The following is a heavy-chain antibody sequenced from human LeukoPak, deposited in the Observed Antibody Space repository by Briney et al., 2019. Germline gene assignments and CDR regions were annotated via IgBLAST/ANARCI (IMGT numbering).Heavy chain of an antibody. Sequence: VSVKVSCKASGYTFTSYGISWVRQAPGQGLEWMGWISAYNGNTNYAQKLQGRVTMTTDTSTSTAYMELGSLRSDDTAVYYCARVLIYYYYGMDVWGQGTTVTVSS. J-gene: IGHJ6*02. CDR1: GYTFTSYG. V-gene: IGHV1-18*01. CDR3: ARVLIYYYYGMDV. CDR2: ISAYNGNT.